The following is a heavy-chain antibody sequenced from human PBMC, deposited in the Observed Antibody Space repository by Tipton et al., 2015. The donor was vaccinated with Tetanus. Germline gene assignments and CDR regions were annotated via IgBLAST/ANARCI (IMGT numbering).Heavy chain of an antibody. CDR3: ARLDYGDSPFDY. CDR1: GYRFTSYW. V-gene: IGHV5-51*01. D-gene: IGHD4-17*01. CDR2: FYPGDSDI. Sequence: VQLVQPGAEEKKPGESLKISCKGSGYRFTSYWIGWVRQMHGKGLEWMGIFYPGDSDIRYSPSFQGRVTISADKSFSTACLRWSSLKASGTARYYCARLDYGDSPFDYWGQGTLVTVSS. J-gene: IGHJ4*02.